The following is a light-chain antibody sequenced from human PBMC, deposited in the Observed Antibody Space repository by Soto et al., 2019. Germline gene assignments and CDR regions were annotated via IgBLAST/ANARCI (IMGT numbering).Light chain of an antibody. J-gene: IGKJ2*01. Sequence: EIVLTQSPGTLSLSPGERATLSCRASQSVSSSYLAWYQQKPGQAPRLLIYGASSRAPGIPDRFSGSGSGTDFTLTISRLEPEDFTVYYCQQYGGSYTFGQGTKLEI. V-gene: IGKV3-20*01. CDR2: GAS. CDR3: QQYGGSYT. CDR1: QSVSSSY.